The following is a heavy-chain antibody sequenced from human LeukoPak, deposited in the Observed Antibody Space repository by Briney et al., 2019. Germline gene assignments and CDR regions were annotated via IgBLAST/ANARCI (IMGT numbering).Heavy chain of an antibody. D-gene: IGHD5-18*01. CDR3: AKGIQLWKVGAPDY. CDR2: ISGSGGST. Sequence: GGSLRPSCAASGFTFSSFAMSWVRQAPGKGLEWVSAISGSGGSTYYADSVKGRFTISRDNSKNTLYLQMNSLRAEDTAVYYCAKGIQLWKVGAPDYWGQGTLVTVSS. V-gene: IGHV3-23*01. J-gene: IGHJ4*02. CDR1: GFTFSSFA.